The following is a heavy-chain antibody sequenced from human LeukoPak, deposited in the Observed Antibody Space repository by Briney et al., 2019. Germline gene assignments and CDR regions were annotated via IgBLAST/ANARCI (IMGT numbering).Heavy chain of an antibody. J-gene: IGHJ6*03. CDR2: IYTSGST. CDR3: AASGIGSYYDILTGYYGDYYYYMDV. D-gene: IGHD3-9*01. CDR1: GGSISSGSYY. Sequence: PSETLSLTCTVSGGSISSGSYYWSWIRQPAGKGLEWIGRIYTSGSTNYNPSLKSRVTISVDTSKNQFSLKLSSVTAADTAVYYCAASGIGSYYDILTGYYGDYYYYMDVWGKGTTVTISS. V-gene: IGHV4-61*02.